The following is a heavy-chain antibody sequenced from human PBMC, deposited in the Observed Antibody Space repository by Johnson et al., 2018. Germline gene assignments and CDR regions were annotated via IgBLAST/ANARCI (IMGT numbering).Heavy chain of an antibody. CDR1: GFTFSSYW. CDR3: ATANPHAFDM. J-gene: IGHJ3*02. Sequence: EVQLLESGGGLVQPGGSLRLSCAASGFTFSSYWMHWVRQAPGKGLVWVSRIISDGSSTSYADSVKGRFTNPRDNAKNTLYLQMNSLRAEDTAVYYCATANPHAFDMWGQRTMVTVSS. V-gene: IGHV3-74*01. D-gene: IGHD1-14*01. CDR2: IISDGSST.